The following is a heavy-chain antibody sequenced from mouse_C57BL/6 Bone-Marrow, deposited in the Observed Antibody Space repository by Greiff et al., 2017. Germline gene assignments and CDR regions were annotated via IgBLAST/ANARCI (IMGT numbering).Heavy chain of an antibody. CDR1: GFTFSDYY. V-gene: IGHV5-16*01. Sequence: EVQLVESEGGLVQPGSSMKLSCTASGFTFSDYYMAWVRQVPEKGLEWVANINYDGSSTYYLDSLKSRFIISRDNAKNILYLQMSSLKSEDTATYYCARDQGGLGFAYWGKGTLVTVSA. J-gene: IGHJ3*01. CDR3: ARDQGGLGFAY. CDR2: INYDGSST. D-gene: IGHD6-1*01.